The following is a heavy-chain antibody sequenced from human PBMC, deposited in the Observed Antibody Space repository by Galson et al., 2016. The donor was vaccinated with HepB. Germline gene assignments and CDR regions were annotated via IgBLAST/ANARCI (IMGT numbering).Heavy chain of an antibody. CDR3: ARECKSVRCFKASDV. V-gene: IGHV3-13*01. CDR1: GFSFSEYE. J-gene: IGHJ6*02. Sequence: SLRLSCAASGFSFSEYEMHWVRQVTGKGLEWVSTIGTAGDTHYADSVKGRFTISREIASDSFNLQMNSLRAGDTALYYCARECKSVRCFKASDVWGQGTTVIVSS. D-gene: IGHD2/OR15-2a*01. CDR2: IGTAGDT.